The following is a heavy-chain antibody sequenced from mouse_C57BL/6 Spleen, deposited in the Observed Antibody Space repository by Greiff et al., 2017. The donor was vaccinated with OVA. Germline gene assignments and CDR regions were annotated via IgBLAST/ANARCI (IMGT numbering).Heavy chain of an antibody. Sequence: VQLKQSGAELVRPGASVKLSCTASGFNIKDDYMHWVKQRPEQGLEWIGWIDPENGDTEYASKFQGKATITADTSSNTAYLQLSSLTSEDTAVYYCTTGDYVGVDYWGQGTSVTVSS. D-gene: IGHD2-4*01. J-gene: IGHJ4*01. CDR3: TTGDYVGVDY. V-gene: IGHV14-4*01. CDR2: IDPENGDT. CDR1: GFNIKDDY.